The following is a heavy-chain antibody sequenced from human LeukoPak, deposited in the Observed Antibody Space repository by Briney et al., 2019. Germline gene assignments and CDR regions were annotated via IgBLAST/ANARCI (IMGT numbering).Heavy chain of an antibody. V-gene: IGHV4-34*01. D-gene: IGHD1-26*01. CDR2: INHSGST. CDR1: GGSFSGYY. J-gene: IGHJ4*02. CDR3: ATTSPGYSGSSGGFDY. Sequence: SETRSLTCAVYGGSFSGYYWSWIRQPPGKGLEWIGEINHSGSTNYNPSLKSRVTISVDTSKNQFSLKLSSVTAADTAVYYCATTSPGYSGSSGGFDYWGQGTLVTVSS.